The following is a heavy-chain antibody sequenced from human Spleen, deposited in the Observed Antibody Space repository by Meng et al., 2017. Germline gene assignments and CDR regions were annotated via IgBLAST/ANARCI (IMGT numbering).Heavy chain of an antibody. D-gene: IGHD3-22*01. V-gene: IGHV4-31*11. CDR3: ARDVVVINGGNWFDP. J-gene: IGHJ5*02. Sequence: SETLSLTCAVYGGSFSGYYWSWIRQHPGKDLEWIGYIYYSGSTYYNPSLKSRVTISVDTSKNQFSLKLSSVTAADTAVYYCARDVVVINGGNWFDPWGQGTLVTVSS. CDR2: IYYSGST. CDR1: GGSFSGYY.